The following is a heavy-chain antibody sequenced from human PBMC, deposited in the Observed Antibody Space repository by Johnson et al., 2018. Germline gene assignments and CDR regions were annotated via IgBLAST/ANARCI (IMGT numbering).Heavy chain of an antibody. J-gene: IGHJ3*02. CDR1: GGTFSSYV. Sequence: QVQLVQSGAEVKKPGSSVKVSCKASGGTFSSYVFIWVRQAPGQGLEWMGGIIPIFGTANYAQKFQGRVTITADVSTRTAYMALSSLRSEDTAVYSCARDRSGDCLRCAFDIWGQGTMVTVSS. CDR2: IIPIFGTA. CDR3: ARDRSGDCLRCAFDI. D-gene: IGHD2-21*02. V-gene: IGHV1-69*12.